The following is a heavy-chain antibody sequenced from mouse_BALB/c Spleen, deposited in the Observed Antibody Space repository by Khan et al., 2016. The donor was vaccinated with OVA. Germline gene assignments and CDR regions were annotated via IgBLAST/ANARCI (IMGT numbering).Heavy chain of an antibody. J-gene: IGHJ2*01. CDR3: ARDSNFDY. CDR1: GFTFSRFG. CDR2: ISSGSSSI. V-gene: IGHV5-17*02. Sequence: EVELVESGGGLVQPGESRKLSCAASGFTFSRFGMHWVRQAPEKGLEWVAYISSGSSSIYYADTVKGRFTISRDNPKNTLFLQMTSLRSEDTAMYYCARDSNFDYWGQGTTLTVSS.